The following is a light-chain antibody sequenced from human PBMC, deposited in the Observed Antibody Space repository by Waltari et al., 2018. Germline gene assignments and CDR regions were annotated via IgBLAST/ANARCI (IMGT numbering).Light chain of an antibody. V-gene: IGKV3-20*01. Sequence: VLTPSPGTTSLSPVGGAALPCRASQSVGRSCLAWYQQKPGQAPRLVIYRASRRATVIPDRFSGSGSGTDFSLTISRLEPEDFAVYYCQQHGSLPATFGQGTKVEIK. CDR3: QQHGSLPAT. CDR2: RAS. CDR1: QSVGRSC. J-gene: IGKJ1*01.